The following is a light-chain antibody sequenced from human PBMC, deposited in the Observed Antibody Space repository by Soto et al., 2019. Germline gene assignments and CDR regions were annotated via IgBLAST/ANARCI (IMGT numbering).Light chain of an antibody. CDR1: NSDVGGYNS. V-gene: IGLV2-11*01. CDR2: AVS. J-gene: IGLJ3*02. CDR3: AAWDNSLNGRV. Sequence: QSVLTQPRSVSGSPGQSVTISCTGTNSDVGGYNSVSWYQQLPGKAPKLMISAVSQRPSGVPDRFSGSKSGNTASLTISGLQADDEADYYCAAWDNSLNGRVFGGGTKLTVL.